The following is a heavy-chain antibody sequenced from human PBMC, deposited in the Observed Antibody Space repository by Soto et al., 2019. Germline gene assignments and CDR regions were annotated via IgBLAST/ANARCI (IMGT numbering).Heavy chain of an antibody. CDR3: ARRFGELPYYYYYGMDV. Sequence: QAPLVQSGAEVKKHGASVKVSCKDSGYTFTSYGISWVRQAPGQGLAWMGWISAYNGNTNYAQKLQGRVTITPDTSPSTAYMELRSLRSDDTAVYYCARRFGELPYYYYYGMDVWGQGTTVTVSS. J-gene: IGHJ6*02. V-gene: IGHV1-18*01. CDR2: ISAYNGNT. CDR1: GYTFTSYG. D-gene: IGHD3-10*01.